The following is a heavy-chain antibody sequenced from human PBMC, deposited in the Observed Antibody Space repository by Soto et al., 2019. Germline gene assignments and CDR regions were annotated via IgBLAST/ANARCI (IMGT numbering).Heavy chain of an antibody. CDR2: ISGSGGST. V-gene: IGHV3-23*01. D-gene: IGHD3-3*01. Sequence: GGSLRLSCAASGFTFSSYAMSWVRQAPGKGLEWVSAISGSGGSTYYADSVKGRFTISRDNSKNTLYLQMNSLRAEDTAVYYCAKDGSDFWSGYYKEEADYWGQGTLVTVSS. CDR3: AKDGSDFWSGYYKEEADY. CDR1: GFTFSSYA. J-gene: IGHJ4*02.